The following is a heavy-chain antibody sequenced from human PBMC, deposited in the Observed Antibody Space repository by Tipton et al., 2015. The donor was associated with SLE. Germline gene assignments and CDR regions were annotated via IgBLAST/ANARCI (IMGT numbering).Heavy chain of an antibody. Sequence: SLRLSCAASGFTFSSYAMSWVRQAPGKGLEWVSAISGSGGSTYYADSVKGRFTISRDNSKNTLYLQMNSLRAEDTAVYYCAKEGFPTVTSDYYFDYWGQGTLVTVSS. CDR3: AKEGFPTVTSDYYFDY. J-gene: IGHJ4*02. CDR2: ISGSGGST. V-gene: IGHV3-23*01. CDR1: GFTFSSYA. D-gene: IGHD4-17*01.